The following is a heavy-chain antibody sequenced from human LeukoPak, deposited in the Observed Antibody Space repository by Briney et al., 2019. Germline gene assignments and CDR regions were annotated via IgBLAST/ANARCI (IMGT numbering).Heavy chain of an antibody. Sequence: GRSLRLSCAASGFTFSSYSMNWVRQAPGKGLEWVSSISSSSSYIYYADSVKGRFTISRDNAKNSLYLQMNSLRAEDTAVYYCAVTYYYDSSGYYPYYFDYWGQGTLVTVSS. CDR2: ISSSSSYI. D-gene: IGHD3-22*01. J-gene: IGHJ4*02. CDR3: AVTYYYDSSGYYPYYFDY. CDR1: GFTFSSYS. V-gene: IGHV3-21*01.